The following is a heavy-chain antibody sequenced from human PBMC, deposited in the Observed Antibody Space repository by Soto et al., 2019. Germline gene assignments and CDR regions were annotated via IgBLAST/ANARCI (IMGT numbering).Heavy chain of an antibody. CDR3: ARVTTTGDGLDV. Sequence: QVQPVQSGAEVQKPGSSVKVSCKASGGTFSNYAISWVRQAPGQGLEWMGGIIPIFGIANYAQKFQGRVTITADESPSTAYMELSSLRSEDTAVYYCARVTTTGDGLDVWGQGTTVTVS. CDR2: IIPIFGIA. D-gene: IGHD4-17*01. V-gene: IGHV1-69*01. J-gene: IGHJ6*02. CDR1: GGTFSNYA.